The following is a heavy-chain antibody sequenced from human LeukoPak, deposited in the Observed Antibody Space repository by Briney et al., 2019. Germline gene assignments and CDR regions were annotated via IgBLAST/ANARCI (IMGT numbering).Heavy chain of an antibody. V-gene: IGHV4-31*03. CDR1: GDSISRDGSY. CDR2: IYHSGYT. Sequence: SETLSLTCTVSGDSISRDGSYWSWIRQYPGKGLEWIGYIYHSGYTYSNPSLKSRVTMSVDTSQNQFSLKIISVTAADTAVYFCARAGRGVNWYYYVDVWGTGTTVTVSS. J-gene: IGHJ6*03. D-gene: IGHD1-1*01. CDR3: ARAGRGVNWYYYVDV.